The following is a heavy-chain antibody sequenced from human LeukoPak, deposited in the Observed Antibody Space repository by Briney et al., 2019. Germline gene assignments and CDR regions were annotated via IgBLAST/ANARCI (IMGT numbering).Heavy chain of an antibody. Sequence: GGSLRLSCAASGFTFSSYWMSWVRQAPGRGLEWVSAISGSGGSTYYADSVKGRFTISRDNSKNTLYLQMNSLRAEDTAVYYCAKGSYYYDSSGYYYWYFDYWGQGTLVTVSS. V-gene: IGHV3-23*01. CDR2: ISGSGGST. J-gene: IGHJ4*02. CDR3: AKGSYYYDSSGYYYWYFDY. CDR1: GFTFSSYW. D-gene: IGHD3-22*01.